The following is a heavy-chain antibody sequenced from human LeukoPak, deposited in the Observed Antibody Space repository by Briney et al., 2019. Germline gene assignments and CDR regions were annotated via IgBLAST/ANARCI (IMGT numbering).Heavy chain of an antibody. V-gene: IGHV4-4*07. CDR1: GGSISSYY. CDR3: AGRAQTTGWSFDY. CDR2: IHTSGST. Sequence: PSGTLSLTCMVSGGSISSYYWSWVRQPAGKGLEGMGQIHTSGSTNYHPSLKSRVAMSVDTSKNQFSLELSSVTAADTAVYYCAGRAQTTGWSFDYWGQGALVTVSS. D-gene: IGHD6-19*01. J-gene: IGHJ4*02.